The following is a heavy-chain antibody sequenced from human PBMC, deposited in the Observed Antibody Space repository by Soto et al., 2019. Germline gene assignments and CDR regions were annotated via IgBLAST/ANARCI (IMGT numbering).Heavy chain of an antibody. CDR3: ARDLGGGDYGDYNDYYYYGMDV. J-gene: IGHJ6*02. CDR1: RFTFSSFS. CDR2: ISSSSRTI. D-gene: IGHD4-17*01. Sequence: GGSLRVSCAASRFTFSSFSMNWVRQAPGKGLEWVSYISSSSRTIYYADSVKGRLTISRDNAKNSLYLQMNSLRDEDTAVYYCARDLGGGDYGDYNDYYYYGMDVWGQGTTVTVSS. V-gene: IGHV3-48*02.